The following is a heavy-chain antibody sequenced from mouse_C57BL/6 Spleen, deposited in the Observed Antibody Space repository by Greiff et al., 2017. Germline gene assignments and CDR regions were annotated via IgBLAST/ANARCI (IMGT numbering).Heavy chain of an antibody. D-gene: IGHD1-1*01. CDR1: GFTFTDYY. CDR3: ARYPYYYGSSYWYFDV. Sequence: DVMLVESGGGLVQPGGSLSLSCAASGFTFTDYYMSWVRQPPGKALEWLGFIRNKANGYTTEYSASVKGRFTISRDNSQSILYLQMNALRAEDSATYYCARYPYYYGSSYWYFDVWGTGTTGTVYS. CDR2: IRNKANGYTT. J-gene: IGHJ1*03. V-gene: IGHV7-3*01.